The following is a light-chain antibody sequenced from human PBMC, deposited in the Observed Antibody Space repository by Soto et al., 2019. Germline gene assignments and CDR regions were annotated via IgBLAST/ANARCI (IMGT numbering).Light chain of an antibody. V-gene: IGKV1-8*01. J-gene: IGKJ1*01. Sequence: AIRMTQSPSSLSASTGDRVTITCRASQGMVSYLAWYQQKPGKAPTRLIYAASTLQSGVPSRFSGSGSGTDFTLTISCLQSEDVATYYYQQYYSYPRTFGQGTKVDIK. CDR3: QQYYSYPRT. CDR2: AAS. CDR1: QGMVSY.